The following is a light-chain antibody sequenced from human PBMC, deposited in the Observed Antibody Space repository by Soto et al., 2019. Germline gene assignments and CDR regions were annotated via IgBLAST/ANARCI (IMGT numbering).Light chain of an antibody. J-gene: IGLJ1*01. Sequence: QSVLTQPASVSGSPVQSITISCTGTSSDVGSYNLVSWYQQHPGKALKLMIYEVSKRPSGVSNRFSGSKSGNTASLTISGLQAEDEADYYCCSYAGSSAYVFGTGTKVTV. CDR2: EVS. CDR1: SSDVGSYNL. CDR3: CSYAGSSAYV. V-gene: IGLV2-23*02.